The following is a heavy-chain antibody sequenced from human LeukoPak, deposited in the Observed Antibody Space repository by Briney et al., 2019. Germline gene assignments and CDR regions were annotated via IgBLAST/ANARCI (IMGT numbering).Heavy chain of an antibody. CDR1: GFTFSNAW. V-gene: IGHV3-15*07. J-gene: IGHJ4*02. Sequence: GGSLRLSCAASGFTFSNAWMSWVRQAPGKGLEWVGRIKSKTDGGTTDYAAPVKGRFTISRDDSKNTLYLQMNSLKTEDTAVYYCTTDSYYYDSSGYSEPDYWGQGTLVTVSS. CDR3: TTDSYYYDSSGYSEPDY. D-gene: IGHD3-22*01. CDR2: IKSKTDGGTT.